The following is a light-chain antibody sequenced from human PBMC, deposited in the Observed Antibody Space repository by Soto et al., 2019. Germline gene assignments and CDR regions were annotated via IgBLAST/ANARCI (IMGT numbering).Light chain of an antibody. CDR2: QDN. Sequence: SYELTQPPSVSVSPGQTASITCSGDKLGDKYACWYQQKPGQSPVLVICQDNKRPSGIPERFSGSNSGNTATLTISGTQTIDEADYYCQAWDSSTGVVFGGGTKLTLL. CDR1: KLGDKY. J-gene: IGLJ2*01. V-gene: IGLV3-1*01. CDR3: QAWDSSTGVV.